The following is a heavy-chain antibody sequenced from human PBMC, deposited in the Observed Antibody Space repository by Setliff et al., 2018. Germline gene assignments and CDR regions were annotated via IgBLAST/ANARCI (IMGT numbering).Heavy chain of an antibody. CDR1: GGTFSSHA. CDR2: IIPIFGTV. Sequence: ASVKVSCKASGGTFSSHAISWVRQAPGQGLEWMGGIIPIFGTVNYAQKLQGRVTITADESTSTAYMELSSLRSEDTAVYYCARAPDWGSFDFDYWGQGTQVTVSS. CDR3: ARAPDWGSFDFDY. D-gene: IGHD7-27*01. V-gene: IGHV1-69*13. J-gene: IGHJ4*02.